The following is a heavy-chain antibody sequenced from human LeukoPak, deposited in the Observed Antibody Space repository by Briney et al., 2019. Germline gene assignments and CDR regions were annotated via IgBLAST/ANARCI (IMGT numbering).Heavy chain of an antibody. CDR2: ISAYNGNT. Sequence: ASVKVSCKAFGYTFASYGISWVRQAPGQGLEWMGWISAYNGNTNYAQNFQGRVTMTTDTSTSTAYMELRSLRSDDTAVYYCARLPKWELLWFDPWGQGTLVTVSS. J-gene: IGHJ5*02. D-gene: IGHD1-26*01. V-gene: IGHV1-18*01. CDR3: ARLPKWELLWFDP. CDR1: GYTFASYG.